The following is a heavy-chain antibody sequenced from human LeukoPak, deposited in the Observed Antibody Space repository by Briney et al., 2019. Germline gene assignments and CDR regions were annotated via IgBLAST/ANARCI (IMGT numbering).Heavy chain of an antibody. V-gene: IGHV4-39*01. CDR3: ARRDGGHSSCWSQYNWFDP. CDR2: IYYSGST. CDR1: GGSISSSSYY. J-gene: IGHJ5*02. Sequence: NPSETLSLTCTVSGGSISSSSYYWGWIRQPPGKGLEWIGSIYYSGSTYYNPSLKSRVTISVDTSKNQFSLKLSSVTAADTAVYYCARRDGGHSSCWSQYNWFDPWGQGTLVTVSS. D-gene: IGHD6-13*01.